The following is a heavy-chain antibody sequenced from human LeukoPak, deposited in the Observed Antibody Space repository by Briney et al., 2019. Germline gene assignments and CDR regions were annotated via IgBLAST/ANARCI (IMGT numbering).Heavy chain of an antibody. V-gene: IGHV3-23*01. CDR2: ISGSGGST. Sequence: GGSLRLSCAASGFTFSSYAMSWVRQAPGKELEWVSAISGSGGSTYYADSVKGRFTISRDNSKNTLYLQMNSLRAEDTAVYYCAKVVEMRGWPFDYWGQGTLVTVSS. J-gene: IGHJ4*02. CDR3: AKVVEMRGWPFDY. D-gene: IGHD5-24*01. CDR1: GFTFSSYA.